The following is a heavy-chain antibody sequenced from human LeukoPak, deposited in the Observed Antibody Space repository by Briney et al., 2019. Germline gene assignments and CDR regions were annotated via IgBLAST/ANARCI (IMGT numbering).Heavy chain of an antibody. CDR2: ISSSSSYI. CDR3: ARGYYDSSGYYYYYYGMDV. J-gene: IGHJ6*02. V-gene: IGHV3-21*01. Sequence: PGGSLRLSCTASGFTFGDYAMSWVRQAPGKGLEWVSSISSSSSYIYYADSVKGRFTISRDNAKNSLYLQMNSLRAEDTAVYYCARGYYDSSGYYYYYYGMDVWGQGTTVTVSS. CDR1: GFTFGDYA. D-gene: IGHD3-22*01.